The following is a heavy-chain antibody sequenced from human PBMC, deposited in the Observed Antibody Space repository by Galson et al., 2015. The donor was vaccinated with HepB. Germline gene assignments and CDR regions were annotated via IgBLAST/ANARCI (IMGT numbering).Heavy chain of an antibody. CDR1: GYTLTELS. Sequence: SVKVSCKVSGYTLTELSMHWVRQAPGKGLEWMGGFDPEDGETIYAQKFQGRVTMTEDTSTDTAYMELSSLRSEDTAVYYCATVRYYYDSSGYYYPVWGQGTLVTVSS. CDR2: FDPEDGET. J-gene: IGHJ4*02. D-gene: IGHD3-22*01. CDR3: ATVRYYYDSSGYYYPV. V-gene: IGHV1-24*01.